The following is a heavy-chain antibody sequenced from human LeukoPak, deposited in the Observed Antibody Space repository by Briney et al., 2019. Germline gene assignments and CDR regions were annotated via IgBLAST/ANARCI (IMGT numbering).Heavy chain of an antibody. CDR3: ARRSYYDSRGYYNLDY. D-gene: IGHD3-22*01. V-gene: IGHV5-51*01. J-gene: IGHJ4*02. CDR1: GYGFTSYW. Sequence: GESLKISCKGSGYGFTSYWIGWVRRMPGKGLEWMGIIYPGDSDTRYSPSFQGQVTISADKSISTAYLQWSSLKASDTAIYYCARRSYYDSRGYYNLDYWGQGTLVTVSS. CDR2: IYPGDSDT.